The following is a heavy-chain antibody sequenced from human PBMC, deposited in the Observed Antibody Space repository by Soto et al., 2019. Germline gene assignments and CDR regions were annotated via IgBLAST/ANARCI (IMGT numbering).Heavy chain of an antibody. V-gene: IGHV1-8*01. CDR3: ARADPYYYGMDV. Sequence: QVQLVQSGAEVKKPGASVKVSCKASGYTFTSYDINWVRQATGQGLEWMGWMNPNSGNTGYAQKFQGRVTMTRNPTIRTAYMGLSSLRSEDTAVYYCARADPYYYGMDVWGQGTTVTVSS. CDR1: GYTFTSYD. J-gene: IGHJ6*02. CDR2: MNPNSGNT.